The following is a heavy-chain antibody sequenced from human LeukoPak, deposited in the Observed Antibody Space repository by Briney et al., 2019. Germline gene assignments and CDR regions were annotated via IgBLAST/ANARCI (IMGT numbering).Heavy chain of an antibody. V-gene: IGHV1-8*01. J-gene: IGHJ4*02. CDR3: ARVAIYDSSGYYYGFDY. D-gene: IGHD3-22*01. CDR1: GYTFTSYD. Sequence: GASVTVSCKVSGYTFTSYDINWVRQATGQGLEWMGWMNPNSGNTGYAQKFQGRVTMTRNTSISTAYMELSSLRSEDTAVYYCARVAIYDSSGYYYGFDYWGQGTLVTVSS. CDR2: MNPNSGNT.